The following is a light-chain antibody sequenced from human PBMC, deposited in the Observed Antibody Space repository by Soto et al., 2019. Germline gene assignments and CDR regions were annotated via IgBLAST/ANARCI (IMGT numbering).Light chain of an antibody. V-gene: IGLV2-23*01. Sequence: QSVLTQPASVSGSPGQSITISCTGTSSDVGNYNLVSWYQQHPGKAPKLMVYEGSQRPSGVSNRFSGSKSGNTASLTISGLQAEDEADYFCCSYAGTGTYVFGIGTKLTVL. CDR3: CSYAGTGTYV. CDR1: SSDVGNYNL. CDR2: EGS. J-gene: IGLJ1*01.